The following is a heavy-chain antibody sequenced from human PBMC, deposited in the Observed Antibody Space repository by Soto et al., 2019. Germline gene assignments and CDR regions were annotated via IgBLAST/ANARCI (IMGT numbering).Heavy chain of an antibody. Sequence: ASVKVSCKASGYTFTGYYMHWVRQAPGQGLEWMGWINPNSGGTNYAQKFQGWVTMTRDTSISTAYMELSRLRSDDTAVYYCAKATATGGGAFDICGQGTMVTVSS. D-gene: IGHD2-8*02. V-gene: IGHV1-2*04. CDR2: INPNSGGT. CDR3: AKATATGGGAFDI. CDR1: GYTFTGYY. J-gene: IGHJ3*02.